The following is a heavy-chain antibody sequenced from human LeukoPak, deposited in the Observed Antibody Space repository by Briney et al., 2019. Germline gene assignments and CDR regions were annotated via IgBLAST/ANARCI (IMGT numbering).Heavy chain of an antibody. CDR1: GGSISSYY. Sequence: SETLSLTCTVSGGSISSYYWSWIRQPPGKGLEWIGYIYCSGSTNYNPSLKSRVTISVDTSKNQFSPKLSSVTAADTAVYYCARGGIPGFDYWGQGTLVTVSS. V-gene: IGHV4-59*01. CDR3: ARGGIPGFDY. J-gene: IGHJ4*02. CDR2: IYCSGST. D-gene: IGHD3-16*01.